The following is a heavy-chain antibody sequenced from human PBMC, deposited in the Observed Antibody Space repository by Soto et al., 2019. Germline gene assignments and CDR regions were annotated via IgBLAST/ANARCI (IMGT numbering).Heavy chain of an antibody. D-gene: IGHD6-6*01. CDR1: GYTFTGYY. Sequence: ASVKVSCKASGYTFTGYYMHWVRQAPGQGLEWMGWINPNSGGTNYAQKFQGWVTMTRDTSTSTAYMELSSLRSEDTAVYYCARAIAARPTDYWGQGTLVTVSS. V-gene: IGHV1-2*04. CDR2: INPNSGGT. CDR3: ARAIAARPTDY. J-gene: IGHJ4*02.